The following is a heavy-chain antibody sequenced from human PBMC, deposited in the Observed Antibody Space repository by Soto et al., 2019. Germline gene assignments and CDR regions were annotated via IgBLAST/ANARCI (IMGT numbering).Heavy chain of an antibody. CDR1: GGSISSGDYY. CDR3: ARGGRRSPGMDV. CDR2: IYYSGST. Sequence: SSETLSLTCTVSGGSISSGDYYWSWIRQPPGKGLEWIGYIYYSGSTYYNPSLKSRVTISVDTSKNQFSLKLSSVTAADTAVYYCARGGRRSPGMDVWGQGTTVT. V-gene: IGHV4-30-4*01. J-gene: IGHJ6*02.